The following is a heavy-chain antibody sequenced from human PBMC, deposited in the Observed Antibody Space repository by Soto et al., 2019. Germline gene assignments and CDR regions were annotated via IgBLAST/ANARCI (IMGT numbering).Heavy chain of an antibody. Sequence: EVQLVESGGGLVQPGGSLRLSCAASGFTFSRSWMNWVRQAPGKGLEWVANIKEDGSEKDYVDSVKGRFTISRDNAKNSLSLQMNSLGAEDTAVYYCAKLNDYARSLCMWGQGTMVTVSS. V-gene: IGHV3-7*01. CDR1: GFTFSRSW. J-gene: IGHJ3*02. CDR3: AKLNDYARSLCM. D-gene: IGHD4-17*01. CDR2: IKEDGSEK.